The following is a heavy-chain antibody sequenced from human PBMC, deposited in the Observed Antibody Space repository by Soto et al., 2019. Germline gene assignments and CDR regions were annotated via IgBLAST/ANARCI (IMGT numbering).Heavy chain of an antibody. J-gene: IGHJ6*02. CDR3: ARVRGSYYDFWSGYSMDV. D-gene: IGHD3-3*01. CDR2: IIPIFGTA. CDR1: GGTFSSYS. Sequence: SVNVSCKSSGGTFSSYSMSWVRQAPGQGLECMGGIIPIFGTADYAQKFQGRVTITADESTSTAYMELSSLRSEDTAVYYCARVRGSYYDFWSGYSMDVWGQGTTVTVSS. V-gene: IGHV1-69*13.